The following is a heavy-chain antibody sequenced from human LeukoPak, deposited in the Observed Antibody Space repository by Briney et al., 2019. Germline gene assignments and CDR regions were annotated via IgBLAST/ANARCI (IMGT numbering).Heavy chain of an antibody. J-gene: IGHJ4*02. CDR2: IYYSGST. CDR1: GGSISSFY. D-gene: IGHD3-22*01. CDR3: ARGGYYDSSGYYDFDY. V-gene: IGHV4-59*12. Sequence: PSETLSLTCTVSGGSISSFYWSWIRQPPGKGLEWIGYIYYSGSTNYNPSLKSRVTISVDTSKNQFSLKLSSVIAADTAVYYCARGGYYDSSGYYDFDYWGQGTLVTVSS.